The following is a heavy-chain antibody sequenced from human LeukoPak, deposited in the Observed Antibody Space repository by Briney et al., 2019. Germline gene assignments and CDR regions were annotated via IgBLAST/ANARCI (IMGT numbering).Heavy chain of an antibody. CDR3: ASSDYDYYAMDV. CDR2: IYYSGST. D-gene: IGHD6-6*01. CDR1: GGSISSYY. V-gene: IGHV4-59*08. Sequence: SSETLSLTCTVSGGSISSYYWSWIRQPPGKGLEWIGSIYYSGSTNYNPSLRSRVTISIDTSKNQFPLKLTSVTAADTAMYYCASSDYDYYAMDVWGQGTTVTVS. J-gene: IGHJ6*02.